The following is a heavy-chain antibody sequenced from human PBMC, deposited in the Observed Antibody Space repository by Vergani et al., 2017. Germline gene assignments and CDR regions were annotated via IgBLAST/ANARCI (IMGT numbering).Heavy chain of an antibody. CDR2: ISYDGSNK. CDR1: GFTFSSYA. D-gene: IGHD1-1*01. V-gene: IGHV3-30*04. J-gene: IGHJ2*01. Sequence: QVQLVESGGGVVQPGRSLRLSCAASGFTFSSYAMHWVRQAPGKGLEWVAVISYDGSNKYYADSVKGRFTISRDNSKNTLYLQMNSLRAEDTAVYYCARHLLDYWYFDLWGRGTLVTVSS. CDR3: ARHLLDYWYFDL.